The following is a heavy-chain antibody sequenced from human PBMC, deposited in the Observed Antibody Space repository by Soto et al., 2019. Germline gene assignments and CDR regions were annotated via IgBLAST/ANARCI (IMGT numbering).Heavy chain of an antibody. V-gene: IGHV5-51*01. CDR2: VFPSDSDT. J-gene: IGHJ6*02. Sequence: PGESLKISCNASGDSDLFNTYWIGWVRQRPGSGPEWMGIVFPSDSDTRYSPSFQGQVTISADKDTTTAYRQWSSVKPSDSAIYYCARHKTASPNRWYSLGLDVWGQGTTVTVSS. CDR1: GDSDLFNTYW. CDR3: ARHKTASPNRWYSLGLDV. D-gene: IGHD2-15*01.